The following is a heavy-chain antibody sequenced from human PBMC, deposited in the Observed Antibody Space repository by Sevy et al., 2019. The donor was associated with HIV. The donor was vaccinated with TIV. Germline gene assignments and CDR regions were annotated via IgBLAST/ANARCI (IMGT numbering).Heavy chain of an antibody. D-gene: IGHD3-9*01. CDR2: ISYDGSSK. J-gene: IGHJ6*02. CDR3: AKDFTGYNGMDV. V-gene: IGHV3-30*18. Sequence: GGSLRLSCAASGFTFGTFGMHWVRQAPGKGLEWVAVISYDGSSKYYGGSVKGRFIISRDNSKNTLYLQMSSLRPEDTAMYYCAKDFTGYNGMDVWGQGTTVTVSS. CDR1: GFTFGTFG.